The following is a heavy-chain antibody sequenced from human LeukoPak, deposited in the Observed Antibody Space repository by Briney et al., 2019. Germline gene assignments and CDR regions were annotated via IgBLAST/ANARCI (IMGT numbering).Heavy chain of an antibody. D-gene: IGHD5-18*01. CDR1: GGSISSGYYY. V-gene: IGHV4-39*07. CDR3: ARGRIQLWSLGSFDY. CDR2: INHSGST. Sequence: KASETLSLTCTVSGGSISSGYYYWSWIRQPPGKGLEWIGEINHSGSTNYNPSLKSRVTISVDTSKNQFSLKLSSVTAADTAVYYCARGRIQLWSLGSFDYWGQGTLVTVSS. J-gene: IGHJ4*02.